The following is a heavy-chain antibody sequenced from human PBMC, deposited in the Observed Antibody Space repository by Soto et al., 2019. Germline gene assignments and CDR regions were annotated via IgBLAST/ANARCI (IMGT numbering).Heavy chain of an antibody. D-gene: IGHD2-15*01. V-gene: IGHV1-24*01. CDR1: GFTITELS. CDR2: FDPEGGET. J-gene: IGHJ6*03. CDR3: ARGLGGGSGGSCKTHRCQHVSYYYMDF. Sequence: ASVTVSSTVSGFTITELSMHWVRQAKRKGLEWMGGFDPEGGETIYAQKFQGRVTMTEDTSTDTAYMELSSLRSEDTAVYYCARGLGGGSGGSCKTHRCQHVSYYYMDFLGKGTTVTVSS.